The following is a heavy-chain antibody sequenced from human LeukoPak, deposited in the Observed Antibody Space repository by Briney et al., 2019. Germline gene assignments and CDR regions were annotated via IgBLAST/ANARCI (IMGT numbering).Heavy chain of an antibody. D-gene: IGHD6-19*01. V-gene: IGHV3-15*01. CDR3: TKDKLSGGWYGGFDS. Sequence: PGGSLRLSCAVSGFTCTNAWMSWVRQAPGEGLEWVGRIKSQADGGKADFPAPVKGRFTISRDDSRNTLYLQMNTLTTDDTGVYYCTKDKLSGGWYGGFDSWGQGTLVTVSS. J-gene: IGHJ4*02. CDR2: IKSQADGGKA. CDR1: GFTCTNAW.